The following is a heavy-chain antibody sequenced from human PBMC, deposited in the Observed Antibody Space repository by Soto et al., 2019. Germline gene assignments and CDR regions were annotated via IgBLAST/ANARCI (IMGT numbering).Heavy chain of an antibody. CDR3: ARDGVYYDYIWGSYRPANYFDY. CDR1: GFTFSSYA. V-gene: IGHV3-23*01. CDR2: ISGSGGST. J-gene: IGHJ4*02. D-gene: IGHD3-16*02. Sequence: GGSLRLSCAASGFTFSSYAMSWVRQAPGKGLEWVSAISGSGGSTYYADSVKGRFTISRDNSKNTLYLQMNSLRAEDTAVYYCARDGVYYDYIWGSYRPANYFDYWGQGTLVTVSS.